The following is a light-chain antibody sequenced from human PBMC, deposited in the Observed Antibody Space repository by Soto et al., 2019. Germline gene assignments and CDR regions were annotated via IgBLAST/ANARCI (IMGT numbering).Light chain of an antibody. CDR3: HQYHSAPQT. J-gene: IGKJ1*01. V-gene: IGKV4-1*01. Sequence: DIVMTQSPDSLAVFLGERATINCKSSQSVLYSPNNKNYLAWYQQKPGQPPKLLVYWASTRESGVPDRFSGSGSGTDFTLTISSLQAEDAAVYYCHQYHSAPQTFDQGTKVEIK. CDR1: QSVLYSPNNKNY. CDR2: WAS.